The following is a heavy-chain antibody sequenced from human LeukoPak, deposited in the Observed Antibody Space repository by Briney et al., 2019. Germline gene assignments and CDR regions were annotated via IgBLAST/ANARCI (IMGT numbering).Heavy chain of an antibody. CDR3: AKDPGYSSSWYYYYYGMDV. CDR2: INHSGST. Sequence: SETLSLTCAVYGGSFSGYYWSWIRQPPGKGLEWIGEINHSGSTNYNPSLKSRVTISVDTSKNQFSLKLSSVTAADTAVYYCAKDPGYSSSWYYYYYGMDVWGQGTTVTVSS. D-gene: IGHD6-13*01. CDR1: GGSFSGYY. J-gene: IGHJ6*02. V-gene: IGHV4-34*01.